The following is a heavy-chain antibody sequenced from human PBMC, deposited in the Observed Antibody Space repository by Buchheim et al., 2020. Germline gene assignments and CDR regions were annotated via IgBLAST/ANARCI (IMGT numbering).Heavy chain of an antibody. J-gene: IGHJ4*02. V-gene: IGHV3-23*01. CDR3: AKDGRPQYDSSASFDY. CDR1: GFTFSSYA. D-gene: IGHD3-22*01. CDR2: ISGSGGST. Sequence: EVQLLESGGGLVQPGGSLRLSCAASGFTFSSYAMSWVRQAPGKGLEWVTAISGSGGSTYYADSVKGRFTISRDNSKNKLYLQRNSLRAEDTAVYYCAKDGRPQYDSSASFDYWGQGTL.